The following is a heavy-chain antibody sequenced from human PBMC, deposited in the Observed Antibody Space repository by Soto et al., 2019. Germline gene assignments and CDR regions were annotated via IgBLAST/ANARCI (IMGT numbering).Heavy chain of an antibody. Sequence: EVQLVESGGGLVQIGGSLKLSCATSGLNFSGSAMHWARQASGKGLEWVGRIRSRPHNYATTYAASVEGRFTISRDDSKNTVYLQMNGLTTDDTAMYYCTTERDYWGRGTLVTVSS. J-gene: IGHJ4*02. CDR2: IRSRPHNYAT. CDR3: TTERDY. V-gene: IGHV3-73*02. CDR1: GLNFSGSA.